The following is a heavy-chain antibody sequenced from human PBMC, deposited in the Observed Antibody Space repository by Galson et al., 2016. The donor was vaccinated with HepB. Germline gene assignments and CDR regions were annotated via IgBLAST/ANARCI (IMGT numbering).Heavy chain of an antibody. CDR3: ARDGYYDTSLDY. J-gene: IGHJ4*02. V-gene: IGHV3-48*02. Sequence: SLRLSCAASGFTFSTYTMNWVRQAPGKGLEWVSSISGSSSPIYYADSVKGRFTVSRDNAKNSLSLQMNSLRDEDTAVYYCARDGYYDTSLDYWGQGNLVTVSS. D-gene: IGHD3-22*01. CDR2: ISGSSSPI. CDR1: GFTFSTYT.